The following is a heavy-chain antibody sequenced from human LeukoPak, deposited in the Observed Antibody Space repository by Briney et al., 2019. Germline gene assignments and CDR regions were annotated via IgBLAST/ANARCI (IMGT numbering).Heavy chain of an antibody. V-gene: IGHV3-48*04. D-gene: IGHD5-24*01. CDR3: ARDWMATISYYFDY. Sequence: GGSLRLSCSASGFTFSSYTMNWVRQAPGKGLEWVSYISSSSDTIYYADSVKGRITISRDNAKNSLYLQMNSLRAEDTAVYYCARDWMATISYYFDYWGQGTLVTVSS. J-gene: IGHJ4*02. CDR2: ISSSSDTI. CDR1: GFTFSSYT.